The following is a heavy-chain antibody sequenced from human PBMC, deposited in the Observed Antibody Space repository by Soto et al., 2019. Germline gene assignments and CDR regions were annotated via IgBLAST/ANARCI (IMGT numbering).Heavy chain of an antibody. D-gene: IGHD1-26*01. Sequence: ASVKVSCKASGYTFTSYGITWVRQAPGQGLESMVRISLQDRVTMTTDTSTSTAYMELRSLTSHDTAVYYCARGAWENRDAFDVWGQGTMVTVSS. J-gene: IGHJ3*01. V-gene: IGHV1-18*04. CDR3: ARGAWENRDAFDV. CDR1: GYTFTSYG. CDR2: IS.